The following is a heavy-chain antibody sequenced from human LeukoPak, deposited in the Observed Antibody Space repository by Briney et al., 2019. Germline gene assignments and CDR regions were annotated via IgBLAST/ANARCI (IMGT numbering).Heavy chain of an antibody. CDR1: GFTFSNYA. J-gene: IGHJ6*02. CDR2: ISYEPTNR. D-gene: IGHD6-6*01. V-gene: IGHV3-30*14. CDR3: ARRQQIVHNYYYYAMDV. Sequence: GGSLRLSCAASGFTFSNYAMHWVRQAPGKGLEWVALISYEPTNRYYADSVKGRFTVSRDNSLNILYLQMTSLTPEDTAVYFCARRQQIVHNYYYYAMDVWGQGTTVAVSS.